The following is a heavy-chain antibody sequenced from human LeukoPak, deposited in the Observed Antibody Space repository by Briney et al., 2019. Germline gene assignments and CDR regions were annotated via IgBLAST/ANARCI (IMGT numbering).Heavy chain of an antibody. J-gene: IGHJ3*02. CDR3: ARGPLAARSLSPVALYAFDI. CDR2: INAYNGNT. CDR1: GYTFTSYG. Sequence: ASVKVSCKASGYTFTSYGISWVRQAPGQGLEWMGWINAYNGNTNYAQKLQGRVTMTTDTSTSTAYMELRSLRSDDTAVYYCARGPLAARSLSPVALYAFDIWGQGTMVTVSS. V-gene: IGHV1-18*01. D-gene: IGHD6-6*01.